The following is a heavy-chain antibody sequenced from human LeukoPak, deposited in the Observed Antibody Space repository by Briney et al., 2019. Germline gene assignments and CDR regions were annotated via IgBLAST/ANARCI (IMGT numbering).Heavy chain of an antibody. D-gene: IGHD3-10*01. CDR1: GFTFSSYA. Sequence: GSLRLSCAASGFTFSSYAMSWIRQPPGKGLEWIAYIHYSGTTSYNPPLKSRVTMSVDPSKNQFSLKLSSVTAADTAVYYCARGRRNYYGSGSHDAFDIWGQGTMVTVSS. V-gene: IGHV4-59*01. J-gene: IGHJ3*02. CDR2: IHYSGTT. CDR3: ARGRRNYYGSGSHDAFDI.